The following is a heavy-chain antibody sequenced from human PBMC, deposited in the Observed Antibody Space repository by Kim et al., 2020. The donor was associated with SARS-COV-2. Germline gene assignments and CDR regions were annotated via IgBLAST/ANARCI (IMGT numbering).Heavy chain of an antibody. V-gene: IGHV3-74*01. CDR3: ARRAYTSGWWYFDY. J-gene: IGHJ4*02. Sequence: GDSVKARFTRSRYNAKNTMYLQMNSLRAEETAVYYCARRAYTSGWWYFDYWGQGTLVTVSS. D-gene: IGHD6-19*01.